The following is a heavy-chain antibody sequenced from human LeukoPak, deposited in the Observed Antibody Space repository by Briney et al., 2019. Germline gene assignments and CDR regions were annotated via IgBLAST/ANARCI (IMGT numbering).Heavy chain of an antibody. CDR3: ARDHYYYYYMDV. J-gene: IGHJ6*03. CDR1: GFTFSSYG. V-gene: IGHV3-30*02. CDR2: IRYDGSNK. Sequence: GGSLRLSCAASGFTFSSYGMHWVRQAPGKGLEGVAFIRYDGSNKYYADSVKGRFTISRDNSKNTLYLQMNSLRAGDTAVYYCARDHYYYYYMDVWGKGTTVTISS.